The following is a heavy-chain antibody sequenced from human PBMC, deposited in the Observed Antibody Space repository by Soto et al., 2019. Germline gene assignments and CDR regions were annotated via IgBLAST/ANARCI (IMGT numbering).Heavy chain of an antibody. J-gene: IGHJ5*02. V-gene: IGHV1-69*12. Sequence: QVQLVQSGAEVKKPGSSVKVSCKASGGTFSSYAISWVRQAPGQGLEWMGGIIPIFGTANYAQKFQGRVTSTADETTSTAYMELSSLRSEDTAVYYCGMSTSALNWFDPWGQGTLVTVSS. CDR3: GMSTSALNWFDP. D-gene: IGHD2-2*01. CDR1: GGTFSSYA. CDR2: IIPIFGTA.